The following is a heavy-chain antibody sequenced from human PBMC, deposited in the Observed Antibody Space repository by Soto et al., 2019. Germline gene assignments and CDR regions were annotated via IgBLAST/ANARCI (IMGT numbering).Heavy chain of an antibody. CDR3: AKTYGGYGSIDS. V-gene: IGHV3-23*01. J-gene: IGHJ4*02. D-gene: IGHD5-12*01. Sequence: GGSLRLSCAASGFTFSSYDMSWVRQAPGKGLEWVSSISGSGHVTYYADSVKARLTISRDNSKQTLYLQINSLRAEDTAVYYCAKTYGGYGSIDSWGQGTLVTVSS. CDR1: GFTFSSYD. CDR2: ISGSGHVT.